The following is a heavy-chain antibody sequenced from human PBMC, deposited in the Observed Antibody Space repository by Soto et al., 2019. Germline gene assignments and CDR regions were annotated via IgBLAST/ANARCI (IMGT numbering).Heavy chain of an antibody. Sequence: GGSLRLSCAASGFTFSLSWMHWVRQGPGNRPVWVSRINSDGSITTYAYSVKGRFTISRDNAKKTLYLQMNILTAADTVLFYFARDLENCGGEFSIIFAVWGQGTMVPVSS. D-gene: IGHD2-21*01. CDR1: GFTFSLSW. J-gene: IGHJ3*01. CDR3: ARDLENCGGEFSIIFAV. CDR2: INSDGSIT. V-gene: IGHV3-74*01.